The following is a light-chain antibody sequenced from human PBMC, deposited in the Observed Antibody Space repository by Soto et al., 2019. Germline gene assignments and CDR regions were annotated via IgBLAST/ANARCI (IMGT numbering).Light chain of an antibody. Sequence: QSALTQPASVSGSPGQSITISCTGTSSDVGSYNLVSWYQQHPGKAPKLMIYEVSKRPSGVSNRFSGSKSGNTASLTISGLQAEDEADYYCCSYAGSSTFWVFGGGTMVTVL. CDR3: CSYAGSSTFWV. CDR1: SSDVGSYNL. CDR2: EVS. J-gene: IGLJ3*02. V-gene: IGLV2-23*02.